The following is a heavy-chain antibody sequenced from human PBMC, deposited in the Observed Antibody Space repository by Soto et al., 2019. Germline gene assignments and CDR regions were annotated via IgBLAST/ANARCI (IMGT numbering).Heavy chain of an antibody. V-gene: IGHV3-33*01. CDR1: GFTFSSYG. CDR2: IWYDGSNK. CDR3: ARGYSGWPFDY. J-gene: IGHJ4*02. Sequence: PGGSLRLSCAASGFTFSSYGMHWVRQAPGKGLEWVAVIWYDGSNKYYADSVKGRFTISRDNSKNTLYLQMNSLRAEDTAVYYCARGYSGWPFDYWGQGTLVTVSS. D-gene: IGHD6-19*01.